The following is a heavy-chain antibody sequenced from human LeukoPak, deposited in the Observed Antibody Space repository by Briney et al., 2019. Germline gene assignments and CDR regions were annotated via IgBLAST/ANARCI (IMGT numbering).Heavy chain of an antibody. J-gene: IGHJ4*02. D-gene: IGHD3-22*01. Sequence: PSETLSLTCTIGSGSCSRYDWIWMRQPPGKGIEWLGYIYYSGSTNYNPSLKSRVAISVDTSKNQFSLKLSSVTAADTAVYYCARASYYYESSGPLYYWGQGTLVTVSS. CDR3: ARASYYYESSGPLYY. V-gene: IGHV4-59*01. CDR2: IYYSGST. CDR1: SGSCSRYD.